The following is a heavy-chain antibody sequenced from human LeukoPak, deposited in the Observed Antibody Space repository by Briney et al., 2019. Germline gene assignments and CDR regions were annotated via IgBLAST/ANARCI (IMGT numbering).Heavy chain of an antibody. V-gene: IGHV3-43*01. CDR1: GFTFDDYT. CDR2: ISWDGGST. Sequence: GGSLRLSCAASGFTFDDYTMHWVRQAPGKGLEWVSLISWDGGSTYYADSVKGRFTISRDNSKNTLYLQMNSLKIEDTAVYYCAKDSDSSYYFDYWGQGTLVTVSS. D-gene: IGHD3-22*01. CDR3: AKDSDSSYYFDY. J-gene: IGHJ4*02.